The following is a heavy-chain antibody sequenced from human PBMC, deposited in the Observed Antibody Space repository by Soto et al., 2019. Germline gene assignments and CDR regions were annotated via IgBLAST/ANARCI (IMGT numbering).Heavy chain of an antibody. CDR3: ATELTVVSATHLRLKTSGMDV. Sequence: QVQLVQSAGEVKKPGASVKVPCKASGYSCTSYGISWVRRAPGQGLEWMGWISPYNGHTQFVERFQGRVTMTTDTTAETACLEVRITRSDDTAHYSCATELTVVSATHLRLKTSGMDVWGPGTTVIVSS. D-gene: IGHD1-26*01. J-gene: IGHJ6*02. V-gene: IGHV1-18*01. CDR1: GYSCTSYG. CDR2: ISPYNGHT.